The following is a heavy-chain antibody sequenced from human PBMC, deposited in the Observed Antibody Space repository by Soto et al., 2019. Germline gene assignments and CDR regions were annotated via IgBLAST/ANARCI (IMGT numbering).Heavy chain of an antibody. CDR3: AREFYYYDSSGYYPLEN. J-gene: IGHJ4*02. V-gene: IGHV3-30*03. CDR2: ISDDGTKK. CDR1: RFTFSNYG. D-gene: IGHD3-22*01. Sequence: QVQLVESGGGVVQPGKSLRLSCAASRFTFSNYGMHWVRQAPGKGLEWVALISDDGTKKYYADSVKGRFTISRDNSKNKLYLQMNSLRAEDTAVYFCAREFYYYDSSGYYPLENWRQGTLVTVSS.